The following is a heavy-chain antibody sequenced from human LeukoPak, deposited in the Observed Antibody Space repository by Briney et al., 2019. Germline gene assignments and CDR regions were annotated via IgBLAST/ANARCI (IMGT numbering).Heavy chain of an antibody. V-gene: IGHV4-30-4*08. D-gene: IGHD4-11*01. J-gene: IGHJ4*02. CDR2: IYYSGST. Sequence: SETLSLTCTVYGGSFRGYYWSWIRQPPGKGLEWIGYIYYSGSTYYNPSLKSRVTISVDTSKNQFSLKLSSVTAADTAVYYCASTLTTARDYYFDYWGQGTLVTVSS. CDR1: GGSFRGYY. CDR3: ASTLTTARDYYFDY.